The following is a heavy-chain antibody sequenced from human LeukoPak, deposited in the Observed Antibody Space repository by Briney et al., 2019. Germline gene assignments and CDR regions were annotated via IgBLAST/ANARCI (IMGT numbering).Heavy chain of an antibody. CDR3: AKGQYSKYRKGAFDI. J-gene: IGHJ3*02. CDR1: GFTFSSYW. V-gene: IGHV3-74*01. Sequence: GGSLRLSCAASGFTFSSYWMHWVRQAPGKGLVWVSRINSDGSSTRYADSVKGRFTISRDNAKNTLYLRMNSLRAEDTAVYYCAKGQYSKYRKGAFDIWGQGTMVTVSS. CDR2: INSDGSST. D-gene: IGHD6-6*01.